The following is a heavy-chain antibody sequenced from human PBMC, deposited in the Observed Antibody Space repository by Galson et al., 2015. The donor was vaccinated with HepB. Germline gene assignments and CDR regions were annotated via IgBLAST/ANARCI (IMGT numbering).Heavy chain of an antibody. V-gene: IGHV1-3*01. CDR2: INADNGNT. D-gene: IGHD4-17*01. CDR3: ARDYGDYNWFDP. J-gene: IGHJ5*02. Sequence: SVKVSCKASGYTFTSYAIHWVRQAPGQRLEWMGWINADNGNTKYSQKFQGRVTITRDTSAGTAYMEMSSLRSEDTAVYYCARDYGDYNWFDPWGQGTLVTVSS. CDR1: GYTFTSYA.